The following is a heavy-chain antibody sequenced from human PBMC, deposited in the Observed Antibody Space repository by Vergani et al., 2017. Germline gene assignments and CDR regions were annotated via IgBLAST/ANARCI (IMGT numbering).Heavy chain of an antibody. Sequence: QVQLVESGGGVVQPGRSLRLSCAASGFTFSSYGMHWVRQAPGKGLEWVAVISYDGSNKYYADSVKGRFTISRDNSKNTLYLQMNSLRAEDTAVYYCAKDCSSSWYYYYYYGMDVWGQGTTVTVSS. J-gene: IGHJ6*02. D-gene: IGHD6-13*01. V-gene: IGHV3-30*18. CDR2: ISYDGSNK. CDR3: AKDCSSSWYYYYYYGMDV. CDR1: GFTFSSYG.